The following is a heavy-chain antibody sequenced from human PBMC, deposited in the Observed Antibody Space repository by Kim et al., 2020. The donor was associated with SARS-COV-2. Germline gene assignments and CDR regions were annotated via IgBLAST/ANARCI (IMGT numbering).Heavy chain of an antibody. V-gene: IGHV1-69*13. J-gene: IGHJ5*02. CDR2: IIPIFGTA. CDR1: GGTFSSYA. Sequence: SVKVSCKASGGTFSSYAISWVRQAPGQGLEWMGGIIPIFGTANYAQKFQGRVTITADESTSTAYMELSSLRSEDTAVYYCAREVGDYPGRFDPWGQGTLVTVSS. D-gene: IGHD4-17*01. CDR3: AREVGDYPGRFDP.